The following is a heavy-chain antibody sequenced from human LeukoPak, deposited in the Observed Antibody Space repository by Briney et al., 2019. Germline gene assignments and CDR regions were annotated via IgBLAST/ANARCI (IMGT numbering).Heavy chain of an antibody. CDR1: GGSISGYY. D-gene: IGHD3-10*01. V-gene: IGHV4-59*03. CDR2: VHYSGNT. J-gene: IGHJ4*02. CDR3: VIGRGWQPDY. Sequence: PSETLSLTCTVSGGSISGYYHNWVRQSPGRGLEWIGLVHYSGNTNYNPSLKSRVSISTDTSKNQFSLELASVTAADTAVYYSVIGRGWQPDYWGQGIPVTVSS.